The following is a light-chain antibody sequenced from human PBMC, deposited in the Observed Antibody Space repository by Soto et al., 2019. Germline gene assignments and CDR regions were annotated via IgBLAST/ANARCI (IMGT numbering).Light chain of an antibody. CDR3: QQLNDYPLT. J-gene: IGKJ4*01. V-gene: IGKV1-9*01. Sequence: DIPLTQSPSFLSASVGDRVTITCRASQGISTYLAWYQQKPGKAPNLLIYAASTLHRGVPSRFSGGGSGAEFSLTISSLQPEDFGAYFCQQLNDYPLTFGGGTKVEV. CDR1: QGISTY. CDR2: AAS.